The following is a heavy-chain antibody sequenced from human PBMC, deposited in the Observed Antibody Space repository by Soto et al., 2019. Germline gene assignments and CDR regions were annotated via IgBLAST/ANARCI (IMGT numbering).Heavy chain of an antibody. D-gene: IGHD3-10*01. V-gene: IGHV4-61*01. CDR1: GGSVSSGSYY. CDR2: IYYSGST. Sequence: KPSETLSLTCTVSGGSVSSGSYYWSWIRQPPGKGLEWIGYIYYSGSTNYNPSLKSRVTISVDTSKNQFSLKLSSVTAADTAVYYCARAVRGVNGGWFDPWGQGTLVTVSS. CDR3: ARAVRGVNGGWFDP. J-gene: IGHJ5*02.